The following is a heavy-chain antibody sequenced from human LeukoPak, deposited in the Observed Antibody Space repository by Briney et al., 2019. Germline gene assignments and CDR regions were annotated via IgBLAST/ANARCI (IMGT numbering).Heavy chain of an antibody. Sequence: SETLSLTCTVSGGSISSSSYYWGWIRQPPGKGLEWIGSIYYSGSTYYNPSLKSRVTISVDTSKNQFSLKLSSVTAADTAMYYCASRHSGWYLGDAFDIWGQGTMVTVSS. J-gene: IGHJ3*02. CDR2: IYYSGST. V-gene: IGHV4-39*01. CDR1: GGSISSSSYY. CDR3: ASRHSGWYLGDAFDI. D-gene: IGHD6-19*01.